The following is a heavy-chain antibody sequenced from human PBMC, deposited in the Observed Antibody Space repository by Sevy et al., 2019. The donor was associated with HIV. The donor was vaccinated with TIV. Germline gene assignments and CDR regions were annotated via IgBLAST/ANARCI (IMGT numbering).Heavy chain of an antibody. CDR1: GFAFSSYA. CDR3: AKRRTDGYNPFDY. CDR2: ISNSGDST. J-gene: IGHJ4*02. Sequence: GGSLRLSCAASGFAFSSYAMSWVRQAPGKGLEWVSVISNSGDSTIYVDSVQGQFTISRDNSKNTLYLQMNSLRAEDTAVYYCAKRRTDGYNPFDYWGQGTLVTVSS. D-gene: IGHD5-12*01. V-gene: IGHV3-23*01.